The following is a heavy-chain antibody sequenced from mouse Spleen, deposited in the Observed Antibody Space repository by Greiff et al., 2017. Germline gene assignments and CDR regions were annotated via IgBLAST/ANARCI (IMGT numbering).Heavy chain of an antibody. Sequence: EVQLVEPGGGLVKPGGSLKLPCAAAGSTFSDYGMAWVRQAPGKGLEWVAFISNLAYSIYDADTVTGRFTISRENAKNTLYLEMSSLRSEDTAMYYCARRGNWDYFDYWGQGTTLTVSS. J-gene: IGHJ2*01. CDR1: GSTFSDYG. V-gene: IGHV5-15*01. CDR2: ISNLAYSI. CDR3: ARRGNWDYFDY. D-gene: IGHD4-1*01.